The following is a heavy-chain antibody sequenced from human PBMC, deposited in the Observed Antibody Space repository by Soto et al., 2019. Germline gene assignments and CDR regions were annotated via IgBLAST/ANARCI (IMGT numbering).Heavy chain of an antibody. CDR2: ISAHTGNT. CDR1: GYTFTSYG. CDR3: ARGRYGDY. Sequence: QVHLVQSGAEVKKPGAAVKVSCKGSGYTFTSYGITWVRQDPGQGLEWMGWISAHTGNTDYAQKLQGRVTVTIDTSTSTAYMELRSLRSDDTAVYDWARGRYGDYWGQGDLVTVSS. J-gene: IGHJ4*02. D-gene: IGHD1-1*01. V-gene: IGHV1-18*01.